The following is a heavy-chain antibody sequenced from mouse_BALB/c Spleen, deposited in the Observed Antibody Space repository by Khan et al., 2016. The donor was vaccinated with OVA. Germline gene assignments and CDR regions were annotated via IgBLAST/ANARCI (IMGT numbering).Heavy chain of an antibody. V-gene: IGHV3-8*02. CDR2: VTYSGNT. CDR3: ARSYGSWAMDY. CDR1: GDSITSGF. Sequence: VQLQQSGPSLVKPSQTLSLTCSVTGDSITSGFWNWIRKFPGNKFEYMGYVTYSGNTYYNPYLKSRISITRDTSKSQYYLQLNSVTTEDTATYFCARSYGSWAMDYWGQGTSVTVSS. D-gene: IGHD1-1*01. J-gene: IGHJ4*01.